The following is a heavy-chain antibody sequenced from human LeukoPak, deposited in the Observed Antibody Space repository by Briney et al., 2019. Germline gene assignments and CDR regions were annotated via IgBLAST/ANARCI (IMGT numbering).Heavy chain of an antibody. D-gene: IGHD3-3*01. CDR3: ARDGPRPGITIFGVVKPNYYMDV. CDR1: GYTFTSYG. CDR2: ISAYNGNT. Sequence: GASVTVSCKASGYTFTSYGISWVRQAPGQGLEWMGWISAYNGNTNYAQKLQGRVTMTTDTSTSTAYMELRSLRSDDTAVYYCARDGPRPGITIFGVVKPNYYMDVWGKGTTVTVSS. V-gene: IGHV1-18*01. J-gene: IGHJ6*03.